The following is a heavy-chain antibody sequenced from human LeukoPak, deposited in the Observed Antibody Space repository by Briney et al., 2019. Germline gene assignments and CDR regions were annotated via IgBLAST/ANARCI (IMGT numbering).Heavy chain of an antibody. CDR2: ISSSSSYI. D-gene: IGHD3-3*01. CDR3: ARDSLWSGYYS. V-gene: IGHV3-21*01. Sequence: GGSLRLSCVASGLIFSDAWMNWVRQAPGKGLEWVSSISSSSSYIYYADSVKGRFTISRDNAKNSLYLQMNSLRAEDTAVYYCARDSLWSGYYSWGQGTLVTVSS. J-gene: IGHJ5*02. CDR1: GLIFSDAW.